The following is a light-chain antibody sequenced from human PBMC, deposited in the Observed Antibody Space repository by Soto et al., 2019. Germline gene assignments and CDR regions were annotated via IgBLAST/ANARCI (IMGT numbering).Light chain of an antibody. CDR1: QSVSSY. CDR2: DAS. J-gene: IGKJ3*01. Sequence: EIVLTQSPATLSLSPGERATLSCRASQSVSSYLAWYQQKPGQAPRLLIYDASNRATGTPARFSGSGSGTDFSLTISSLEPEDSAVYYCQQRSDWPPFTFGPGTKVEIK. CDR3: QQRSDWPPFT. V-gene: IGKV3-11*01.